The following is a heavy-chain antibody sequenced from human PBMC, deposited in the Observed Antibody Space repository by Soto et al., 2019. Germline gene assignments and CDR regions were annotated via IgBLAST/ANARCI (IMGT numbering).Heavy chain of an antibody. J-gene: IGHJ4*02. D-gene: IGHD1-26*01. Sequence: PGRSLRLSCVASGFPFSSYGMHWVRQAPGKGLEWVAIISYDGSNTYYADSVKGRFTISRDNSKNTLYLQMNSLRAEDTSVYYCAKEGGLSGSYYISSSYYFDYWGQGT. CDR3: AKEGGLSGSYYISSSYYFDY. V-gene: IGHV3-30*18. CDR1: GFPFSSYG. CDR2: ISYDGSNT.